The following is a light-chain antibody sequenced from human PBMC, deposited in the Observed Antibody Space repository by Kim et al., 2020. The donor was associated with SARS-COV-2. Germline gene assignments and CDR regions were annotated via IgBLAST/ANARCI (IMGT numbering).Light chain of an antibody. CDR1: QGISSY. CDR2: AAS. CDR3: HQYNHYPIT. V-gene: IGKV1-16*01. Sequence: DIQMTQSPSSLSASVGDRVTITCRASQGISSYLAWFQHKPGKAPKSLIYAASSLRSGVPSRFSGSGSGTDFTLTISSLQPEDSATYYCHQYNHYPITFGQGTRLEIK. J-gene: IGKJ5*01.